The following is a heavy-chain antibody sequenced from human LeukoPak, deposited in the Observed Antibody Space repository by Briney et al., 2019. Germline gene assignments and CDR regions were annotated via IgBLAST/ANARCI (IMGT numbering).Heavy chain of an antibody. D-gene: IGHD5-24*01. CDR1: GFTFSSYA. V-gene: IGHV3-23*01. J-gene: IGHJ4*02. CDR3: ARDRDGYNYYFDY. Sequence: PGGSLRLSCAASGFTFSSYAMSWVRQAPGKGLEWVSAIRGSGGSTYYADSVKGRFTISRDNAKNSLYLQMNSLRAEDTAVYYCARDRDGYNYYFDYWGQGTLVTVSS. CDR2: IRGSGGST.